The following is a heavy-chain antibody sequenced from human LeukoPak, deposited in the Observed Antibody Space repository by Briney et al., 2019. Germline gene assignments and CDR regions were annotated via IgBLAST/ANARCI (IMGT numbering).Heavy chain of an antibody. CDR2: INPSGGST. CDR1: GYTFTSYY. Sequence: ASVKVSCKASGYTFTSYYMHWVRQAPGQGLEWMGIINPSGGSTSYAQKFQGRVTMTRDTSTSTVYMELSSLRSEDTAVYYCARGDFVVVVAATGAFDIWGQGTMVTVSS. D-gene: IGHD2-15*01. V-gene: IGHV1-46*01. CDR3: ARGDFVVVVAATGAFDI. J-gene: IGHJ3*02.